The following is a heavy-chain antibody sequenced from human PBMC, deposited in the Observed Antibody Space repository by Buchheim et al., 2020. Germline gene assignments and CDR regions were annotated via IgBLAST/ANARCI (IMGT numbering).Heavy chain of an antibody. CDR3: ARDDVVVVPAAISIYYYYGMDV. J-gene: IGHJ6*02. V-gene: IGHV3-7*01. Sequence: EVQLVESGGGLVQPGGSLRLSCAASGFTFSSYWMSWVRQAPGKGLEWVANIKQDGSEKYYVDSVKGRFTISRDNAKKSLYLQMNSLRAEDTAVYYCARDDVVVVPAAISIYYYYGMDVWGQGTT. D-gene: IGHD2-2*01. CDR1: GFTFSSYW. CDR2: IKQDGSEK.